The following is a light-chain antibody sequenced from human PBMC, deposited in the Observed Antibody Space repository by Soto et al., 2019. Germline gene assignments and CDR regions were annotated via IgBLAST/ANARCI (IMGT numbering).Light chain of an antibody. Sequence: DVVLSQSPRALPVTLGQPASISCRSSQSLVYSDGNTYLTRLHVGPGRSPRPLIYHVSDRFFGVPDRFTGSGAETHFTVRISRVEAEDVGTYQCMRSTRIPLTIGGGTKVDI. CDR2: HVS. J-gene: IGKJ4*01. V-gene: IGKV2-30*01. CDR1: QSLVYSDGNTY. CDR3: MRSTRIPLT.